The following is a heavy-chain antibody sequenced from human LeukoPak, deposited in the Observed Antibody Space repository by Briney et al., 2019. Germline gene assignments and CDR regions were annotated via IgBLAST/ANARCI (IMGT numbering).Heavy chain of an antibody. Sequence: GASVKVSCKASGYTFSSYAISWVRQAPGQGLEWMGGIIPSFGTANNAQKFQGRVTITADESTSTAYMELSSLRSEDTAVYYCARAFYDSSGADHYYYYGLDVWGQGTTVTVSS. CDR2: IIPSFGTA. V-gene: IGHV1-69*13. CDR3: ARAFYDSSGADHYYYYGLDV. CDR1: GYTFSSYA. D-gene: IGHD3-22*01. J-gene: IGHJ6*02.